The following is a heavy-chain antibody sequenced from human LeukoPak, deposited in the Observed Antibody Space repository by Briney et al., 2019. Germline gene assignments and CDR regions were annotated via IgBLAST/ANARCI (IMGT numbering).Heavy chain of an antibody. D-gene: IGHD3-22*01. Sequence: SETLSLTCAVYGGSFSGYYWSRIRQPPGKGLEWIGEINHSGSTNYNPSLKSRVTISVDTSKNQFSLKLSSVTAADTAVYYCARGRGGYYDRNFDYWGQGTLVTVSS. CDR1: GGSFSGYY. J-gene: IGHJ4*02. CDR2: INHSGST. CDR3: ARGRGGYYDRNFDY. V-gene: IGHV4-34*01.